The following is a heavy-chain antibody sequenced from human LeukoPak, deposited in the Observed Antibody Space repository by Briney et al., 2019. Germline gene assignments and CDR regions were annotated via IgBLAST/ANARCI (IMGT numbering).Heavy chain of an antibody. Sequence: QPGRSLRLSCAASGFTFSSYDMHWVRQAPGKGLEWVAVIWFDGSIKYYADSVKGRFTISRDNSKNTLYLQMNSLRAEDTALYYCASAAGPFDNWGQGTLVTVSS. J-gene: IGHJ4*02. CDR1: GFTFSSYD. V-gene: IGHV3-33*01. CDR2: IWFDGSIK. D-gene: IGHD6-19*01. CDR3: ASAAGPFDN.